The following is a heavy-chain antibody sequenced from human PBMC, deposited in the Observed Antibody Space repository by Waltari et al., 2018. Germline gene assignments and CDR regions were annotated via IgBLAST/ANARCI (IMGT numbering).Heavy chain of an antibody. CDR1: GVTLTNFH. D-gene: IGHD4-4*01. CDR3: AREAGNSRYWYFDL. J-gene: IGHJ2*01. V-gene: IGHV1-69*14. CDR2: IIPMFGTT. Sequence: QVQLAQSGAAVKKPGSSVKVSCEASGVTLTNFHIRWVRQAPGQGLGWRGRIIPMFGTTTYARKFQGRVTMTADTASNTAHMQRTGLTDDDTAIYFCAREAGNSRYWYFDLWGRGTLVTVSS.